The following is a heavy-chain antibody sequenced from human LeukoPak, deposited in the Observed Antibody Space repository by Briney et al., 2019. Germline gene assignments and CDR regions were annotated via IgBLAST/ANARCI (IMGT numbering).Heavy chain of an antibody. D-gene: IGHD6-19*01. CDR2: ISYDGSNK. Sequence: GGSLRLSCAASGFTFSSYAMHWVRQAPGKGLEWVTVISYDGSNKYYADSVKGRFTISRDNSKNTLYLQMNSLRAEDTAVYYCARFERQWLVLLRDYYYYMDVWGKGTTVTVSS. CDR1: GFTFSSYA. V-gene: IGHV3-30*04. CDR3: ARFERQWLVLLRDYYYYMDV. J-gene: IGHJ6*03.